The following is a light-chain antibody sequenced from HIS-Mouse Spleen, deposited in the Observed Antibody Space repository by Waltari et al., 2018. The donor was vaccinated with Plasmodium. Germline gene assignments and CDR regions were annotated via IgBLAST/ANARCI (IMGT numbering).Light chain of an antibody. CDR2: YDG. CDR1: SSNIGNNA. V-gene: IGLV1-36*01. CDR3: AAWDDSLNGWV. J-gene: IGLJ3*02. Sequence: QSVLTQPPSVSEAPRQRVTISCSGSSSNIGNNAVNWYQQLPGKAPKLLIYYDGRVPSGVCDRFSCYKSGTSGPLGIRGGQFEDEGDYYCAAWDDSLNGWVFGGGTKLTVL.